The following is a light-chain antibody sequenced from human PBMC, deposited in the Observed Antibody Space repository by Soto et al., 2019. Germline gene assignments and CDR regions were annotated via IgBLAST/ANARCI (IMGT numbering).Light chain of an antibody. CDR2: AAS. V-gene: IGKV1-12*01. Sequence: DIHMTQSPSSVSASVGYRFFITCGASQNINNNLAWYQQTPGRAPKLLIYAASNLHDGVPSRFRGSASGTDFTLNIIGLQPEDFATYYCQQADSLSITFGQGTRLEIK. J-gene: IGKJ5*01. CDR3: QQADSLSIT. CDR1: QNINNN.